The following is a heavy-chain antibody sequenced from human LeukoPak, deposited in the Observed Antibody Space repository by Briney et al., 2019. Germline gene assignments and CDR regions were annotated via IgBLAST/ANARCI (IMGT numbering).Heavy chain of an antibody. CDR2: ISSSSSYI. V-gene: IGHV3-21*01. D-gene: IGHD6-13*01. Sequence: GGSLRLSCAASGFTFSSYSMNWVRQAPGKGLEWVSSISSSSSYIYYADSVKGRFTISRDNAKNSLYLQMNSLRAEDTAVYYCARSIAAADTAINYFDYWGQGTLVTVSS. CDR3: ARSIAAADTAINYFDY. J-gene: IGHJ4*02. CDR1: GFTFSSYS.